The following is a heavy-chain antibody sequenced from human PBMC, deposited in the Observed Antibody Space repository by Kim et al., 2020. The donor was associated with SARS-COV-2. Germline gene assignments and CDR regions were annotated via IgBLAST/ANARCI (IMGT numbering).Heavy chain of an antibody. V-gene: IGHV4-34*01. CDR3: ARRGVVVVAATTNLSHYYGMDV. D-gene: IGHD2-15*01. CDR1: GGSFSGYY. Sequence: SETLSLTCAVYGGSFSGYYWSWIRQPPGKGLEWIGEINHSGSTNYNPSLKSRVTISVDTSKNQFSLKLSSVTAADTAVYYCARRGVVVVAATTNLSHYYGMDVWGQGTTVTVSS. CDR2: INHSGST. J-gene: IGHJ6*02.